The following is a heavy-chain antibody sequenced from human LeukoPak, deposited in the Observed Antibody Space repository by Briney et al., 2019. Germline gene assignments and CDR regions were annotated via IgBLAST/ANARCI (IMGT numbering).Heavy chain of an antibody. J-gene: IGHJ6*03. V-gene: IGHV6-1*01. D-gene: IGHD4-17*01. CDR2: TYYRSKWYN. CDR1: GDSVSSNSAA. CDR3: ARGRVTTIANYYYYYIDV. Sequence: SQTLSLTCAISGDSVSSNSAAWTWIRQSPSRGLGWLGRTYYRSKWYNDYEVSVQSRITINPDTSKNQFSLQLNSVTPEDTAVYYCARGRVTTIANYYYYYIDVWGKGTTVTVSS.